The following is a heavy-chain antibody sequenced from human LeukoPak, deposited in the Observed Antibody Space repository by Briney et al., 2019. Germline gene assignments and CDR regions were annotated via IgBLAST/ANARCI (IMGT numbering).Heavy chain of an antibody. CDR1: GYTFTSYG. J-gene: IGHJ4*02. Sequence: GASVKVSCKASGYTFTSYGISWVRQAPGQGLEWMGWISTYNGHTNYARKVQGRVTMTTDTSTSTAYMELRSLRSDDMAVYYCAGEGGRYCSGGSCYSSNGWYGGLNYRGQGTLVTVSS. CDR2: ISTYNGHT. D-gene: IGHD2-15*01. V-gene: IGHV1-18*03. CDR3: AGEGGRYCSGGSCYSSNGWYGGLNY.